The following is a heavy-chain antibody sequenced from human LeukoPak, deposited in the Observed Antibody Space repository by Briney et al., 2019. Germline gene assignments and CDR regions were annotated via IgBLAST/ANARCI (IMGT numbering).Heavy chain of an antibody. D-gene: IGHD5-12*01. Sequence: PSETLSLTCTVSGGSISSYYWSWIRQPPGKGLEWIGYIYYSGSTNYNPSLKSRVTISVDTSKNQYSLKLSSVTAADTAVYYCARRAKYGGYDYWGQGTLVTVSS. CDR1: GGSISSYY. J-gene: IGHJ4*02. CDR2: IYYSGST. V-gene: IGHV4-59*08. CDR3: ARRAKYGGYDY.